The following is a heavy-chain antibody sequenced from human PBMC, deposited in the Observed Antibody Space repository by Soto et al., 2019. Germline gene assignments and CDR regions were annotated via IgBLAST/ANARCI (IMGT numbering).Heavy chain of an antibody. V-gene: IGHV5-51*01. J-gene: IGHJ4*02. CDR3: ARQLSHICDS. CDR1: GYKFGSAW. Sequence: EVQLVQSGADIKKPGEALKISCTGVGYKFGSAWIGWVRQMPGKGLEWMGIIKPGTSDIRYSPSCRGHVTISADEAVSTAYLQWSSLKASDTAMYYCARQLSHICDSWGQGTLVTVSS. CDR2: IKPGTSDI. D-gene: IGHD3-3*02.